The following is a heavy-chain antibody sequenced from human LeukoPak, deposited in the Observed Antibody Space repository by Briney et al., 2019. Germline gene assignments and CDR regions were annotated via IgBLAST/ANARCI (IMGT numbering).Heavy chain of an antibody. V-gene: IGHV3-23*01. Sequence: GGSLRLSCAGSGFTFSSYAMAGVRQTPEKGLEWVAINSSSDGGTYYIDSVKGRSTISRDNSKNMLNLQMNSLRAEDTAVYYCAKGTLGSCNGATCYPLDYWGQGTLVTVSS. CDR2: NSSSDGGT. CDR3: AKGTLGSCNGATCYPLDY. J-gene: IGHJ4*02. D-gene: IGHD2-8*01. CDR1: GFTFSSYA.